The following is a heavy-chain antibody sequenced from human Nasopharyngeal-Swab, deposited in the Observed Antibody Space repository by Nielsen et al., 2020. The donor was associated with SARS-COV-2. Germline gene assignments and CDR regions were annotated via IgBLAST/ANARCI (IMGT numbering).Heavy chain of an antibody. D-gene: IGHD3-9*01. V-gene: IGHV4-39*01. Sequence: WSRPPPGKGLEWIGSIYYSGSTYYNPSHKSRVTISVDTSKNQFSLKLSSVTAADTAVYYCARHAEVLRYFDWVYREGWFDPWGQGTLVTVSS. CDR2: IYYSGST. CDR3: ARHAEVLRYFDWVYREGWFDP. J-gene: IGHJ5*02.